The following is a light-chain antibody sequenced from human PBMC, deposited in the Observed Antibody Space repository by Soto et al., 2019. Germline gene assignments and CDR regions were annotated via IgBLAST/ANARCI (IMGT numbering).Light chain of an antibody. CDR3: QQYNSDSRT. CDR1: QSISTW. V-gene: IGKV1-5*01. J-gene: IGKJ1*01. Sequence: DIQMTQSPSTLSASVGDRVTITCRASQSISTWLAWYQQKPGNAPKLLIFDASNLESGAPSRFSGSGSGTDFTLTIDSQQPDDFATYYCQQYNSDSRTFGQGTEVDIK. CDR2: DAS.